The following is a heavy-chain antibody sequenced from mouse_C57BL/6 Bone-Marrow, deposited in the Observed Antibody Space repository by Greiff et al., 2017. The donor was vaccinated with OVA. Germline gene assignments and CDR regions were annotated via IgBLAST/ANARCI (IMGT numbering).Heavy chain of an antibody. Sequence: QVHVKQSGAELVKPGASVKLSCKASGYTFTEYTIHWVKQRSGQGLEWIGWFYPGSGSIKYNEKFKDKATLTADKSSSTVYMELSRLTSEDSAVYFCARHLFYYGSSSYYFDYWGQGTTLTVSS. CDR1: GYTFTEYT. J-gene: IGHJ2*01. D-gene: IGHD1-1*01. CDR3: ARHLFYYGSSSYYFDY. CDR2: FYPGSGSI. V-gene: IGHV1-62-2*01.